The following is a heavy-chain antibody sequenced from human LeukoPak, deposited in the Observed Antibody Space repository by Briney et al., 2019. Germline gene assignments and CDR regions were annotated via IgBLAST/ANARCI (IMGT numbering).Heavy chain of an antibody. Sequence: KPSETLSLTCAVSAYSIRGDDYWGWDRQSPGKGLEWIGSIYHSGSTHYNPSLKSRVTISVDTSKNQFSLMLNSVTAADTAVYYCARNRSMTTTPGFDHWGQGTLVTVSS. J-gene: IGHJ4*02. V-gene: IGHV4-38-2*01. D-gene: IGHD4-11*01. CDR3: ARNRSMTTTPGFDH. CDR2: IYHSGST. CDR1: AYSIRGDDY.